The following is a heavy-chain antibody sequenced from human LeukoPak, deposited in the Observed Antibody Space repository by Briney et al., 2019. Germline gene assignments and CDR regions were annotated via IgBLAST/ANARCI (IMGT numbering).Heavy chain of an antibody. Sequence: PGGSLRLSCAASGFTFTTYWMTWVRQAPGKGLEWVANIKQDGSDKYYADSVKGRFTISRDNSKNTLYLQMNSLRAEDTAVYYCAKGPYSSGWYFCDYWGQGTLVTVSS. D-gene: IGHD6-19*01. V-gene: IGHV3-7*03. J-gene: IGHJ4*02. CDR1: GFTFTTYW. CDR2: IKQDGSDK. CDR3: AKGPYSSGWYFCDY.